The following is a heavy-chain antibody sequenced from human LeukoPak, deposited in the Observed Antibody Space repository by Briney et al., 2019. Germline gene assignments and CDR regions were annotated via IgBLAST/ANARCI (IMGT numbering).Heavy chain of an antibody. D-gene: IGHD3-22*01. CDR2: INPNSGGT. V-gene: IGHV1-2*02. Sequence: ASVKVSCKASGYTFTGYYMHWVRQAPGQGLEWMGWINPNSGGTNYTKKFQGRVAMTRDTSIRTAYMEMSRLRSDDTAVYYCARVAGTYYYDSSAYYLKSPFDYWGQGTLVTVSS. CDR1: GYTFTGYY. CDR3: ARVAGTYYYDSSAYYLKSPFDY. J-gene: IGHJ4*02.